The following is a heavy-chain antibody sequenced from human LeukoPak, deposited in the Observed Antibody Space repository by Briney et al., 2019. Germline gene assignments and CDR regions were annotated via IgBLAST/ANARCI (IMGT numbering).Heavy chain of an antibody. CDR1: GYSFTSYW. J-gene: IGHJ4*02. D-gene: IGHD6-19*01. CDR2: IDPSDSYT. V-gene: IGHV5-10-1*01. CDR3: ARRSSSGWYDFDY. Sequence: GASLKISFKGSGYSFTSYWISWVRQLPGKGVGWMGRIDPSDSYTNYSPSFQGHVTISADKSISTAYLQWSSLKASDTAMYYCARRSSSGWYDFDYWGQGTLVTVSS.